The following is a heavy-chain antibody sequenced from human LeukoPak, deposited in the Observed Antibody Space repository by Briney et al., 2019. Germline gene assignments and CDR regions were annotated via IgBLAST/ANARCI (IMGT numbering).Heavy chain of an antibody. CDR3: ARDYGSGSYGNWFDP. V-gene: IGHV1-18*01. CDR2: ISAYNGNT. D-gene: IGHD3-10*01. CDR1: GYTFTSYG. Sequence: APVKVSCKASGYTFTSYGISWVRQAPGQGLEWMGWISAYNGNTNYAQKLQGRVTMTTDTSTSTAYMELRSLRSDDTAVYYCARDYGSGSYGNWFDPWGQGTLVTVSS. J-gene: IGHJ5*02.